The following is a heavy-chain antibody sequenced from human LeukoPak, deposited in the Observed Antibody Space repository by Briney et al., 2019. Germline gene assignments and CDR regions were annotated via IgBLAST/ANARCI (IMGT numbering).Heavy chain of an antibody. J-gene: IGHJ4*02. V-gene: IGHV4-61*01. CDR3: ARDRWGTGGYFDY. CDR1: GGSISSSSYY. D-gene: IGHD7-27*01. CDR2: IYYSGST. Sequence: PSETLSLTCTVSGGSISSSSYYWGWIRQPPGKGLEWIGYIYYSGSTNYNPSLNSRVTISVDTSKNQFSLKLSSVTAADTAAYYCARDRWGTGGYFDYWGQGTLVTVSS.